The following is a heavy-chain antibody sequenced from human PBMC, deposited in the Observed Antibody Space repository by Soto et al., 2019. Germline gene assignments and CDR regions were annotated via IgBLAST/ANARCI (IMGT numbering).Heavy chain of an antibody. J-gene: IGHJ4*02. Sequence: ASVKVSCKASGYTFTGYYMHWVRQAPGQWLEWMGWINPNSGGTNYAQKFQGWVTMTRDTSISTAYMELSRLRSDDTAVYYCARGNAVLAITGEHYFDYWGQGTLVTVSS. CDR1: GYTFTGYY. CDR2: INPNSGGT. V-gene: IGHV1-2*04. CDR3: ARGNAVLAITGEHYFDY. D-gene: IGHD7-27*01.